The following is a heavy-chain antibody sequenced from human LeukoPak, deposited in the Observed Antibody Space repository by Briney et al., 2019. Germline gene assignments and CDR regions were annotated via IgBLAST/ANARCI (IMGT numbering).Heavy chain of an antibody. Sequence: SGGSLRLSCAASGFTSSNYMMNWVRQAPGKGLEWVANIKQDGSEKYYVDSVKGRFTISRDNSKNTLYLQMNSLRAEDTAVYYCAKGFMSRDVDYWGQGTLVTVSS. CDR3: AKGFMSRDVDY. J-gene: IGHJ4*02. V-gene: IGHV3-7*01. CDR1: GFTSSNYM. CDR2: IKQDGSEK.